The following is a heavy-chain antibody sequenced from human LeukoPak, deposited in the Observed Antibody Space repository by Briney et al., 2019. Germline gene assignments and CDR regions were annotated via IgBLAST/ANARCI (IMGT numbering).Heavy chain of an antibody. D-gene: IGHD6-19*01. CDR1: GFTFSSYW. CDR2: IKQDGSDK. J-gene: IGHJ5*02. CDR3: ARAVAENWFDP. V-gene: IGHV3-7*01. Sequence: GGSLRLSCAPSGFTFSSYWMSWVRQAPGKGLEWVANIKQDGSDKYYVDSVKGRFTISRDNAKNSVYLQMNSLRAEDTALYYCARAVAENWFDPWGQGTLVTVSS.